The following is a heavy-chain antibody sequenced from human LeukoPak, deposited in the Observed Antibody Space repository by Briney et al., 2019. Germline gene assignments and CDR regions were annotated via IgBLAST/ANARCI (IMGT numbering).Heavy chain of an antibody. CDR2: INHSGST. V-gene: IGHV4-34*01. J-gene: IGHJ2*01. Sequence: SETLSLTCAVYGGSFSVYYWSWIRQPPGKGLEWIGEINHSGSTNYNPSLKSRVTISVDTSKNQFSLKLSSVTAADTAVYYCARENGRRWYFDLWGRGTLVTVSS. CDR1: GGSFSVYY. D-gene: IGHD1-1*01. CDR3: ARENGRRWYFDL.